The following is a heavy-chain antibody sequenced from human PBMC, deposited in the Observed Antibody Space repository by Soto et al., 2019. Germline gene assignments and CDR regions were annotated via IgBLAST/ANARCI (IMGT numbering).Heavy chain of an antibody. D-gene: IGHD6-13*01. CDR2: INSDGSST. J-gene: IGHJ4*02. Sequence: PVGSLRLSCAASGFTFSSYWMHWVRQAPGKGLVWVSRINSDGSSTSYADSVKGRFTISRDNAKNTLYLQMNSLRAEDTAVYYCARGAFIAAEHFDYWGQGTLVTVSA. CDR3: ARGAFIAAEHFDY. V-gene: IGHV3-74*01. CDR1: GFTFSSYW.